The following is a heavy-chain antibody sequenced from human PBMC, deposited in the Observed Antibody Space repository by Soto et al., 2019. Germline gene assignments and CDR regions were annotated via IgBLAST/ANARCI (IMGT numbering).Heavy chain of an antibody. Sequence: SETLSVTCIVSGGSVSSNNYYWSWIRQPPGRGLEWIGYVYYSGSTNYNPSLESRVTISVDTSKNQFSLKVSSVTAADTAVYYCARAGSSWPYYFDYWGQGSLVTVSS. CDR2: VYYSGST. D-gene: IGHD6-13*01. J-gene: IGHJ4*02. CDR1: GGSVSSNNYY. V-gene: IGHV4-61*01. CDR3: ARAGSSWPYYFDY.